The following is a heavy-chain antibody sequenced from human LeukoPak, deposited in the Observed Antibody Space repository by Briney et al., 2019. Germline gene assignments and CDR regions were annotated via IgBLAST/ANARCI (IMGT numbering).Heavy chain of an antibody. CDR3: ARMGYVKVFDY. J-gene: IGHJ4*02. CDR1: GGSISSGGYY. V-gene: IGHV4-31*03. CDR2: IYYSGST. D-gene: IGHD3-10*02. Sequence: PSETLSLTCTVSGGSISSGGYYWSWIRQHPGKGLEWIGYIYYSGSTYYNPSLKSRVTISVDTSKNQFSLKLSSVTAADTAVYYCARMGYVKVFDYWGQGTLVTVSS.